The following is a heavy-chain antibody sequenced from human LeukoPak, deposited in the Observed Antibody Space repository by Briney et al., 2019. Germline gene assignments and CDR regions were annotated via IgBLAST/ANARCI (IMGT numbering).Heavy chain of an antibody. Sequence: GGSLRLSCAASGFTFDDYAMLWVRQAPGKGLEWVSGISWNSGSIGYADSVKGRFTISRDNAKNSLYLQMNSLRAEDTALYYCAKDPYSSSWYKSWFDPWGQGTLVTVSS. D-gene: IGHD6-13*01. V-gene: IGHV3-9*01. J-gene: IGHJ5*02. CDR3: AKDPYSSSWYKSWFDP. CDR1: GFTFDDYA. CDR2: ISWNSGSI.